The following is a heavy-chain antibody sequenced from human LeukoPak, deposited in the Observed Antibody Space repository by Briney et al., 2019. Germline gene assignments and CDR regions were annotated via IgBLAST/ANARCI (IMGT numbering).Heavy chain of an antibody. J-gene: IGHJ4*02. V-gene: IGHV3-21*01. CDR3: ARDVHDYGDYGVEDC. CDR1: GFTFSSYS. D-gene: IGHD4-17*01. Sequence: PGGSLRLSCAASGFTFSSYSMNWVRQAPGKGLEWVSSISSSSSYIYYADSVKGRFTISRDNAKNSLYLQMNSLRAEDTAVYYCARDVHDYGDYGVEDCWGQGTLVTVSS. CDR2: ISSSSSYI.